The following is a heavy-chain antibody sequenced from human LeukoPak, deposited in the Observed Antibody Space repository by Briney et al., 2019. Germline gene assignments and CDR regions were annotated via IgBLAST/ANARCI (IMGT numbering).Heavy chain of an antibody. CDR2: MYYNGNTIGNT. Sequence: PSETLSLTCTVSDGSISSSTYYWGWIRQPPGKGLEWIGSMYYNGNTIGNTYYNPSLKSRVTISVYTSKNQSSLKLSSVTAADTAVYYCARLGRRSWYYYDSSGYGKSHFDYWGQGTLVTVSS. D-gene: IGHD3-22*01. J-gene: IGHJ4*02. CDR1: DGSISSSTYY. V-gene: IGHV4-39*07. CDR3: ARLGRRSWYYYDSSGYGKSHFDY.